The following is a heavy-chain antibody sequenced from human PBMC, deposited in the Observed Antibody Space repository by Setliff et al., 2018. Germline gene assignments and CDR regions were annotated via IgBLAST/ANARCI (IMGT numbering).Heavy chain of an antibody. J-gene: IGHJ4*02. CDR3: ARVPNFWSGYLDY. Sequence: PSETLSLTCAVSGGSISSSYYYWGWIRQPPGKGLEWIGSIYYSGSTYYNPSLKSRVTISVDTSKNQFSLKLSSVTAADTAVYYCARVPNFWSGYLDYWGQGTLVTVSS. D-gene: IGHD3-3*01. CDR1: GGSISSSYYY. V-gene: IGHV4-39*01. CDR2: IYYSGST.